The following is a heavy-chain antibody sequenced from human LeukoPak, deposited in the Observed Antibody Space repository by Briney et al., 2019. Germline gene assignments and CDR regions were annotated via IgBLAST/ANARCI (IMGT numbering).Heavy chain of an antibody. D-gene: IGHD2-15*01. CDR1: GFTVSSNS. CDR3: ANERRAIVVVVAVDDY. J-gene: IGHJ4*02. Sequence: GGSLRLSCTGSGFTVSSNSMSGVRQAPGKGLEWVSFIYSDNTHYSDSVKGRFTISRDNSKNTLYLQMSSLRAEDTAVYYCANERRAIVVVVAVDDYWGQGTLVTVSS. V-gene: IGHV3-53*01. CDR2: IYSDNT.